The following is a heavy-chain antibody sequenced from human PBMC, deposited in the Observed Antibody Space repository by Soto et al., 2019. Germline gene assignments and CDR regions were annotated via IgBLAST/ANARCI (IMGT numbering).Heavy chain of an antibody. CDR2: TSSFGTT. CDR3: ARVQRDSAMGHFDY. Sequence: QVQLQESGPGLVKPSQTLSLICSVSGGSINSVDYYWSGIRQTPGKGLEWIGYTSSFGTTDYMPSLNSRVSMSVDTSKNQFYLNLRSVTAADTAVYYCARVQRDSAMGHFDYWGPGILVNVAS. J-gene: IGHJ4*02. D-gene: IGHD5-18*01. CDR1: GGSINSVDYY. V-gene: IGHV4-30-4*01.